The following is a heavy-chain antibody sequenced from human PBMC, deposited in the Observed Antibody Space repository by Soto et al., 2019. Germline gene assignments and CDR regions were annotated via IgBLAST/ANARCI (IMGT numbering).Heavy chain of an antibody. D-gene: IGHD2-15*01. CDR1: GYTFTSYD. CDR2: MNPNSGNT. J-gene: IGHJ3*02. V-gene: IGHV1-8*01. Sequence: QVQRVQSGAEVKKPGASVKVSCKASGYTFTSYDINWVRQATGLGLAWMGWMNPNSGNTGYAQKFQGRVTMTRNTSISTAYMELSSLRSEDTAVYYCARVSSEYCSGGSCYRSDAFDIWGQRTMVTVSS. CDR3: ARVSSEYCSGGSCYRSDAFDI.